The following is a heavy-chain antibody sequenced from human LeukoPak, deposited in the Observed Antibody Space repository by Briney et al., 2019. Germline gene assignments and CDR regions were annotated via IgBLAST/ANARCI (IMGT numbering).Heavy chain of an antibody. D-gene: IGHD3-10*01. CDR3: ASGGFGEYPTDFDY. Sequence: PSETLSLTCTVSGGSISSYYWSWIRQPPGKGLEWIGYIYYSGSTNYNPSLKSRVTISVDTSKNQFSLKLSSVTAADTAVYYCASGGFGEYPTDFDYWGQGTLVTVSS. V-gene: IGHV4-59*01. J-gene: IGHJ4*02. CDR1: GGSISSYY. CDR2: IYYSGST.